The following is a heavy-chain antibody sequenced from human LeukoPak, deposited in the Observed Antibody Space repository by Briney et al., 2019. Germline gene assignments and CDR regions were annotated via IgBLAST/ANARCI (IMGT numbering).Heavy chain of an antibody. Sequence: SQTLSLTCTVSGGSISSGDYYWSWIRQPPGKGLEWIGYIYYSGSTYYNPSLKSRVTISVDTSKNQFSLKLSSMTAADTAVYYCAREDVVTMTENWYFDLWGRGTLVTVSS. V-gene: IGHV4-30-4*01. CDR3: AREDVVTMTENWYFDL. CDR1: GGSISSGDYY. J-gene: IGHJ2*01. CDR2: IYYSGST. D-gene: IGHD3-22*01.